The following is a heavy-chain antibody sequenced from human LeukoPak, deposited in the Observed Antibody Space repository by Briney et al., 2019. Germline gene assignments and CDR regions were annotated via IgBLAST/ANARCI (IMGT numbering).Heavy chain of an antibody. CDR3: ARYCSGGTCKLGYYYYGMDA. Sequence: GSLRLSCATSWFTCSNYGMHWVRQAPGKGLEWVAVIWYDGSIKYYADSVKGRFSIFRDNSKNTLYLQMNSLRAEDTAVYYCARYCSGGTCKLGYYYYGMDARGQGTTVTVSS. CDR1: WFTCSNYG. D-gene: IGHD2-15*01. V-gene: IGHV3-33*01. CDR2: IWYDGSIK. J-gene: IGHJ6*02.